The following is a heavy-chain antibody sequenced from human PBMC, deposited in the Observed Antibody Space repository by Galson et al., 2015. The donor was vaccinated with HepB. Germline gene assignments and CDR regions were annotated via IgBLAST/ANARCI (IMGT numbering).Heavy chain of an antibody. CDR3: ARIGPDAIDVTLYGMDV. V-gene: IGHV3-48*02. D-gene: IGHD2-2*02. Sequence: SLRLSCAASGFTFSSYSMNWVRQAPGKGLEWISYISSSSSMTHYADSVKGRLTISRDNAKNSLYLQMNSLRDEDTAVYYCARIGPDAIDVTLYGMDVWGQGTTVTVSS. J-gene: IGHJ6*02. CDR2: ISSSSSMT. CDR1: GFTFSSYS.